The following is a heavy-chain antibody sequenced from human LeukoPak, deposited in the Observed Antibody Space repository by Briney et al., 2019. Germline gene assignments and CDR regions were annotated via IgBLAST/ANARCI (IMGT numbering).Heavy chain of an antibody. CDR2: IYYSGRT. CDR1: GGSLTTHY. V-gene: IGHV4-59*11. D-gene: IGHD2-2*01. CDR3: ARAVVPADEKNWFDS. Sequence: SETLSLTCTVSGGSLTTHYWSWIRQPPGKELEWIGFIYYSGRTQYNPSLKSRVTMSVDTSKTHFSLRLSSVTAADAAVYYCARAVVPADEKNWFDSWGQGIWVTVSS. J-gene: IGHJ5*01.